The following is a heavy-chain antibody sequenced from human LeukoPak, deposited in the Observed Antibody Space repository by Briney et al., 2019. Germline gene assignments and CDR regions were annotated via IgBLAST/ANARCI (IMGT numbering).Heavy chain of an antibody. CDR3: ARDFVRGRGHYFDY. V-gene: IGHV4-31*03. CDR1: GGPISSGGYS. J-gene: IGHJ4*02. D-gene: IGHD3-10*01. Sequence: PSQTLSLTCTVSGGPISSGGYSWSWIRQHPGKGLEWIGYIYYSGSTYYNPSLKSRVTISVDTSKNQFSLKLSSVTAADTAVYYCARDFVRGRGHYFDYWGQGTLVTVSS. CDR2: IYYSGST.